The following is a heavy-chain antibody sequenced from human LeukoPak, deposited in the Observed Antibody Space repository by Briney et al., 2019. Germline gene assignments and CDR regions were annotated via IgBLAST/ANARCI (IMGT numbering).Heavy chain of an antibody. D-gene: IGHD5-18*01. CDR3: AKEKATAIEIDY. CDR1: GFTFSSFG. Sequence: GGSLRLSCAASGFTFSSFGKHWVRPAPGKGLEGVAVISYDGTNKYYADSVKGRFTISRDNSKNTLYLQMNSLRAEDTAVYYCAKEKATAIEIDYWGQGTLVTVSS. CDR2: ISYDGTNK. J-gene: IGHJ4*02. V-gene: IGHV3-30*18.